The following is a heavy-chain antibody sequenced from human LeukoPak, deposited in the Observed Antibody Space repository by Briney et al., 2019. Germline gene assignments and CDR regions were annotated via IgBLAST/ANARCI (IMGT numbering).Heavy chain of an antibody. CDR3: ARGAYGDYDS. CDR1: AFTFSTYA. V-gene: IGHV3-23*01. Sequence: GGSLRLSCAASAFTFSTYAMSWVRQAPGKGLERVSAISAGADSTYYADSVQGRFTISRDNSKNTLYLQMSGLRAEDTAVYFCARGAYGDYDSWGQGTLVTVSS. CDR2: ISAGADST. J-gene: IGHJ5*01. D-gene: IGHD4-17*01.